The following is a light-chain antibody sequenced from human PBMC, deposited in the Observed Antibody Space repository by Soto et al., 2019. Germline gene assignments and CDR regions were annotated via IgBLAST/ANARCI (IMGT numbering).Light chain of an antibody. V-gene: IGKV3-11*01. CDR2: DAS. CDR1: QSVSSY. Sequence: EIVLTQSPATLSLSPGERATLSCMAIQSVSSYLAWYQQKAGQAPRLLIYDASNRATGIPARFSGSGSGTDFTLTISSLEPEDFELYYCQQRSNWPRTFGQGTRLEIK. CDR3: QQRSNWPRT. J-gene: IGKJ5*01.